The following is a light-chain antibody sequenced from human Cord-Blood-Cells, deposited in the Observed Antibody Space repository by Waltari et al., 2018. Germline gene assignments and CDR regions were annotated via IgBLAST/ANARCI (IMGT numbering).Light chain of an antibody. J-gene: IGKJ2*01. V-gene: IGKV4-1*01. CDR3: QQYYSTPYT. CDR2: WAS. CDR1: QSVLYSPNNKNY. Sequence: DIVMTQSPDPLAVSLGERATINCQSSQSVLYSPNNKNYLASYQQKPRQPPKLLIYWASTRESGVPDRFSGSGSGTDFTLTISSLQAEDVAVYYCQQYYSTPYTFGQGTKLEIK.